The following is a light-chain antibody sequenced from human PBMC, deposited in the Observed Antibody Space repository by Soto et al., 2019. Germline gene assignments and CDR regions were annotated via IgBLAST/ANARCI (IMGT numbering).Light chain of an antibody. CDR3: QSYDSSLSVV. J-gene: IGLJ2*01. Sequence: QSVLTQPPSVSGAPGQRVTISCTGSSSNIGAGYDVHGYQQLPGTAPKLLIYGNSNRPSGVPDRFSGSKSGTSASQAITGLQAEDEADYCCQSYDSSLSVVFGGGTKLTVL. CDR1: SSNIGAGYD. V-gene: IGLV1-40*01. CDR2: GNS.